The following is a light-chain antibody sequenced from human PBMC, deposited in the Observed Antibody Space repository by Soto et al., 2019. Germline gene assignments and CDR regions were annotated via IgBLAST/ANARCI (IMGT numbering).Light chain of an antibody. CDR3: MQSLLTPLT. J-gene: IGKJ1*01. CDR1: QSLLHSNGFNY. Sequence: DIVVTQSPLSLPVTPGEPASISCRSSQSLLHSNGFNYLDWYLQKPGQSPQLLIYLGSNRASGVPDRFSGSGSGTDFTLKISRVEAEDVGVYYCMQSLLTPLTFGQGPKVEIK. V-gene: IGKV2-28*01. CDR2: LGS.